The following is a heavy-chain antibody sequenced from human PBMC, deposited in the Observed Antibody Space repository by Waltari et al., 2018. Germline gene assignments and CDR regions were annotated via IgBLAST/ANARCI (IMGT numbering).Heavy chain of an antibody. CDR1: GGSISSSSYY. J-gene: IGHJ4*02. V-gene: IGHV4-39*07. CDR3: ARDLFDYGDRDY. CDR2: IYYSGST. Sequence: QLQLQESGPGLEKPSETLSLTCTVSGGSISSSSYYWGWIRQPPGKGLEWIGSIYYSGSTYYNPSLKSRVTISVDTSKNQFSLKLSSVTAADTAVYYCARDLFDYGDRDYWGQGTLVTVSS. D-gene: IGHD4-17*01.